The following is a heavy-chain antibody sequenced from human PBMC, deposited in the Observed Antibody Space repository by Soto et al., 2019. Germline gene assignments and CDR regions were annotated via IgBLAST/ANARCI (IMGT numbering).Heavy chain of an antibody. CDR3: AREAGSNYYYFYALDV. D-gene: IGHD4-4*01. CDR1: GGSVSSGSYY. V-gene: IGHV4-61*01. Sequence: SETLSLTCTVSGGSVSSGSYYWSWVRQPPGKGLEWIGYIYYSGSTNYNPSLKSRVTISVDTSTNQFSLKLSSVTASDTAVYYCAREAGSNYYYFYALDVWGQGTTVTVSS. CDR2: IYYSGST. J-gene: IGHJ6*02.